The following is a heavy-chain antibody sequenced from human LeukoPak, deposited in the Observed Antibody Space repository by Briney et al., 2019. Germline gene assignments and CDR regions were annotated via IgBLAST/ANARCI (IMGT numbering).Heavy chain of an antibody. Sequence: GGSLSLSCAASGFTFDNYGTTWVRQAPGKGLEWVSGISWDSGSIGYADSVKGRFTISRDNAKNSLYLQMNSLRAEDTALYYCAKVYDYGDYVGAFDIWGQGTMVTVSS. J-gene: IGHJ3*02. CDR3: AKVYDYGDYVGAFDI. V-gene: IGHV3-9*01. CDR1: GFTFDNYG. CDR2: ISWDSGSI. D-gene: IGHD4-17*01.